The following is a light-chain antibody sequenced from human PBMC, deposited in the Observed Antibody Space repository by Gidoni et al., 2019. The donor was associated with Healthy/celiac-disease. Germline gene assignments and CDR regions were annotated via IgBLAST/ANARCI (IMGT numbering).Light chain of an antibody. Sequence: SALTQPAPVSGSPGQSITISCTGTSSDVGSYNLVSWYQQHPGKAPKLMIYEGSKRPSGVSNRFSGSKSGNTASLTISGLQAEDEADYYCCSYAGSSIVVFGGGTKLTVL. J-gene: IGLJ2*01. CDR1: SSDVGSYNL. CDR2: EGS. V-gene: IGLV2-23*01. CDR3: CSYAGSSIVV.